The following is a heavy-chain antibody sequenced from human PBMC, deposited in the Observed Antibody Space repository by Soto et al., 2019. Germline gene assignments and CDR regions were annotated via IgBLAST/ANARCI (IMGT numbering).Heavy chain of an antibody. J-gene: IGHJ4*03. CDR1: GFIFGTNA. CDR2: ISGNGDSS. V-gene: IGHV3-23*01. D-gene: IGHD3-10*01. Sequence: EVRLLESGGGLVQPGGSLRLSCAGSGFIFGTNAMSWVRQAPGKGLEWVSTISGNGDSSDYTDSVKGRFTVSRHNTTNPVHLQTNRLRAEYTGVYFCAKRHNYGSGNVALAKWGRGTLVTVSS. CDR3: AKRHNYGSGNVALAK.